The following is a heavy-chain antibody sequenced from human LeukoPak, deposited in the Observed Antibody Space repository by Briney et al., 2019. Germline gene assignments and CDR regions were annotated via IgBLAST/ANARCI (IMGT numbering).Heavy chain of an antibody. V-gene: IGHV4-34*01. CDR2: INHSGST. CDR3: ARGRHYYGSGSPWYFDY. Sequence: SETLSLTCAVYGGSFSGYYLSWIRQPPGKGLDWIGEINHSGSTNYNPSLKSRVTISVDTSKNQFSLKLSSVTAADTAVYYCARGRHYYGSGSPWYFDYWGQGTLVTVSS. D-gene: IGHD3-10*01. J-gene: IGHJ4*02. CDR1: GGSFSGYY.